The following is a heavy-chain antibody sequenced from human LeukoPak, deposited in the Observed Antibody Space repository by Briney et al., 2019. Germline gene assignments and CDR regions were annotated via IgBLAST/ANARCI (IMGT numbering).Heavy chain of an antibody. CDR1: GFTFSRYS. CDR2: ISISSNYI. CDR3: ARDSRYYGSGSHDY. J-gene: IGHJ4*02. D-gene: IGHD3-10*01. V-gene: IGHV3-21*01. Sequence: GGSLRLSCAASGFTFSRYSMNWVRQAPGKGLEWVSSISISSNYIYYPDSLKGRFTISRDNAKNSLYLQMNSLRAEDTAVYYCARDSRYYGSGSHDYWGQGTLVTVSS.